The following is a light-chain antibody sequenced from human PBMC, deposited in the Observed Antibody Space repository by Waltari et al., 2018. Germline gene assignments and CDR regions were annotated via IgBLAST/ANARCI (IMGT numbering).Light chain of an antibody. Sequence: QAGLTQPPSVSKGLRQTATLTCTGNNNNVGNQGALWLQQHQGHPPKLLSYRNNKRPSGISERFFASRSGNTASLTITGLQPEDEADYYCSAWDFSLNAHVFGTGTMVTVL. CDR1: NNNVGNQG. CDR2: RNN. CDR3: SAWDFSLNAHV. V-gene: IGLV10-54*04. J-gene: IGLJ1*01.